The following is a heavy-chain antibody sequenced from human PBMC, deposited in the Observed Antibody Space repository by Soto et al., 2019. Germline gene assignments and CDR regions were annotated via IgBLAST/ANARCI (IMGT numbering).Heavy chain of an antibody. V-gene: IGHV4-4*07. Sequence: TETLSLTCIVPVGAISSYYWSWVRQPAGKGLEWIGRVFSSGSTNYNASLKSRVTMSIDTSKNEVSLTLRSVTAADTGVYYCARVAFSYFGMDVWGPGTTVTVSS. CDR1: VGAISSYY. D-gene: IGHD3-3*02. J-gene: IGHJ6*02. CDR3: ARVAFSYFGMDV. CDR2: VFSSGST.